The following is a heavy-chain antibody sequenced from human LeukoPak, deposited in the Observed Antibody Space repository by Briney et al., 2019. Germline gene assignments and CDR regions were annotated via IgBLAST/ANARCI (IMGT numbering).Heavy chain of an antibody. CDR2: ISWDDGST. CDR1: GFTFDDYT. Sequence: PGGSLRLSCAASGFTFDDYTMHWVRQAPGKGLEWVSLISWDDGSTYYADSVKGRFTISRVNSKNSLYLQMNSLRTEDTALYYCAKDLRPHADNYFDYWGQGTLVTVSS. V-gene: IGHV3-43*01. CDR3: AKDLRPHADNYFDY. J-gene: IGHJ4*02.